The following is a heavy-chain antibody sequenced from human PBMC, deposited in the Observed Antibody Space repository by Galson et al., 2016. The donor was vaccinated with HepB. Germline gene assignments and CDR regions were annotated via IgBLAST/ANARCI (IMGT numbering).Heavy chain of an antibody. Sequence: SVKVSCKASGYTFTSYTLYWVRQAPGQRLEWMGWIIPGTGSTKYSQKFQDRVTITRDTSATTAYMELISLKSEDTAVYYCARGGRAAAASFTYSGMDVWGQGTTVTGS. D-gene: IGHD6-13*01. CDR1: GYTFTSYT. CDR3: ARGGRAAAASFTYSGMDV. V-gene: IGHV1-3*01. J-gene: IGHJ6*02. CDR2: IIPGTGST.